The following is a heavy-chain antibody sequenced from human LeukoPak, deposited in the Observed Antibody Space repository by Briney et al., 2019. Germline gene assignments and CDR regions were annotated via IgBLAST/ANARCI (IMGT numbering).Heavy chain of an antibody. CDR1: GFIFSSYY. D-gene: IGHD3-10*01. CDR2: ITTNGGST. Sequence: GGSLRLSCSASGFIFSSYYMHWVRQAPGKGLEYVSAITTNGGSTYYADSVKGRFTISRDNPKNTLSFQMRSLRTDDTAVYYCGKELRGLHQGDRGMYFDYWGQGTLVTVSS. V-gene: IGHV3-64*05. CDR3: GKELRGLHQGDRGMYFDY. J-gene: IGHJ4*02.